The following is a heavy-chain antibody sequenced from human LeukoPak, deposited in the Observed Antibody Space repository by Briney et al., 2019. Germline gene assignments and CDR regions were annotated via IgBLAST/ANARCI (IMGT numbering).Heavy chain of an antibody. V-gene: IGHV4-59*08. CDR3: ATASPYYYYDSRGYYHGAFDI. D-gene: IGHD3-22*01. CDR2: IYYSGST. CDR1: GGSISSYY. J-gene: IGHJ3*02. Sequence: PSETLSLTCTVSGGSISSYYWSWIRQPPGKGLEWIGYIYYSGSTNYNPSLKSRVTISVDTSKNQFSLKPSSVTAADTAVYYCATASPYYYYDSRGYYHGAFDIWGQGTMVTVSS.